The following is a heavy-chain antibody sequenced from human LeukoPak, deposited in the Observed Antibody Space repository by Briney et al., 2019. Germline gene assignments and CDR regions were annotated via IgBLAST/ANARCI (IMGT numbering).Heavy chain of an antibody. J-gene: IGHJ6*03. D-gene: IGHD2-2*01. V-gene: IGHV4-39*01. CDR1: GGSISSSNYY. Sequence: SETLSLTCTVSGGSISSSNYYWGWIRQPPGKGLEWIGSIYYSGSTYYNPSLKSRVTISVDTSKNQFSLKLSSVTAADTAVYYCARGPYCSSTSCINWYYYYMDVGGKGTTVTVSS. CDR3: ARGPYCSSTSCINWYYYYMDV. CDR2: IYYSGST.